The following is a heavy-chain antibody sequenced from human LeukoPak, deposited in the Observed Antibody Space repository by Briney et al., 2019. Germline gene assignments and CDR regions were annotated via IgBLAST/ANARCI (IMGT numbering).Heavy chain of an antibody. CDR3: ARSRDYDFWRGENWFDP. V-gene: IGHV4-34*01. CDR2: INHSGST. D-gene: IGHD3-3*01. Sequence: SETLSLTCAVYGGSFSGYYWSWIRQPPGKGLEWIGEINHSGSTNYNTSLKSRVTISVDTSKNQFSLRLSSVTAADTAVYYCARSRDYDFWRGENWFDPWGQGSLVTVSS. J-gene: IGHJ5*02. CDR1: GGSFSGYY.